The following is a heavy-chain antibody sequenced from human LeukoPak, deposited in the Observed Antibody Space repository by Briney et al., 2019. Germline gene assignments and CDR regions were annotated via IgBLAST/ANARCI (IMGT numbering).Heavy chain of an antibody. CDR3: ARDPRTVRI. CDR2: ISGNSGDI. V-gene: IGHV3-11*06. Sequence: GGSLRLSCVASGFTFSASYMTWVRQPPGKGLEWLSYISGNSGDINYADSVKGRFTVSRDNAKNSLYLQMNSLRVEDTAVYYCARDPRTVRIWGQGTLVTVSS. CDR1: GFTFSASY. D-gene: IGHD1-1*01. J-gene: IGHJ4*02.